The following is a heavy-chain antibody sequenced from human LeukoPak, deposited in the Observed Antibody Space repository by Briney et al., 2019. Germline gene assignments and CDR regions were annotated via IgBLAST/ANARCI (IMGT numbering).Heavy chain of an antibody. CDR3: ARDLAWGSYRYMDY. J-gene: IGHJ4*02. CDR2: IWYDGSNK. Sequence: PGRSLRLSCAASGFTFSSYGMHWVRQAPGKGLEWVAVIWYDGSNKYYADSVKGRFTISRDNSKNTLYLQMNSLRAEGTAVYYCARDLAWGSYRYMDYWGQGTLVTVSS. V-gene: IGHV3-33*01. D-gene: IGHD3-16*02. CDR1: GFTFSSYG.